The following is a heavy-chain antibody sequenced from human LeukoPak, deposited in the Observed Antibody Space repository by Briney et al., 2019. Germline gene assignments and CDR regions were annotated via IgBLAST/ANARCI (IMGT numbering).Heavy chain of an antibody. D-gene: IGHD3-10*01. J-gene: IGHJ4*02. CDR3: ASLGGSGSWNFGY. CDR1: GASITNYY. CDR2: IYSNGET. Sequence: SETLSLTCTVSGASITNYYWSWIRQPPGKGLEWIAYIYSNGETNYDPSLKSRVTISLESSKKPLSLKLRSVTAADTAVYSCASLGGSGSWNFGYWGQGTLVTVSS. V-gene: IGHV4-59*01.